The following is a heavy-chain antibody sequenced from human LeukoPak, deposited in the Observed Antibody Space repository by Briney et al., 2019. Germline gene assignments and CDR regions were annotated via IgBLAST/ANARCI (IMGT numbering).Heavy chain of an antibody. V-gene: IGHV4-59*11. CDR2: IYYSGST. CDR1: GGSICSHY. J-gene: IGHJ5*02. CDR3: ARDLVGYSSSLTASWFDP. Sequence: PSETLSLTCTVSGGSICSHYWSWIRQPPGKGLEWIGYIYYSGSTNYNPSLKSRVTISVDTSKNQFSLKLSSVTAADTAVYYCARDLVGYSSSLTASWFDPWGQGTLVTVSS. D-gene: IGHD6-13*01.